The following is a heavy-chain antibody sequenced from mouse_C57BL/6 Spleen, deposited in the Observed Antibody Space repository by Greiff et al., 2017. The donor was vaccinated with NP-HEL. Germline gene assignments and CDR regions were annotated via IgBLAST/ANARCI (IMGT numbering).Heavy chain of an antibody. CDR2: IYPSDSET. V-gene: IGHV1-61*01. CDR3: ARFYYGSIFDY. D-gene: IGHD1-1*01. CDR1: GYTFTSYW. Sequence: QVQLQQSGAELVRPGSSVKLSCKASGYTFTSYWMDWVKQRPGQGLEWIGNIYPSDSETHYNQKFKDKATLTVDKSSSTAYMQLSSLTSEDSAVYYCARFYYGSIFDYWGQGTTLTVSS. J-gene: IGHJ2*01.